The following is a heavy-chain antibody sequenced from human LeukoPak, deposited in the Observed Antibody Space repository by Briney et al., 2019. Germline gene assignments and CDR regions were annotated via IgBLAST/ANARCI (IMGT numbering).Heavy chain of an antibody. Sequence: ASVKVSCKASGYTFTSYGISWVRQDPGQGLEWMGWISAYNGNTNYAQKLQGRVTMTTDTSTSTAYMELRSLRSDDTAVYYCARDGGIAAAAIRCGDYWGQGTLVTVSS. V-gene: IGHV1-18*01. CDR1: GYTFTSYG. J-gene: IGHJ4*02. CDR3: ARDGGIAAAAIRCGDY. CDR2: ISAYNGNT. D-gene: IGHD6-13*01.